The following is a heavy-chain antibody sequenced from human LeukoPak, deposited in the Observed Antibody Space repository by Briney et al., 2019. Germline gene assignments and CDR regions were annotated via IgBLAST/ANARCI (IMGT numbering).Heavy chain of an antibody. CDR3: ARRRTPDYWFDP. CDR1: GGSVTSYY. Sequence: SETLSLTCTVSGGSVTSYYWTWIRQPPGKGLEWIGSMYYSANANYNPSLNSRVSMSVDPSKNQFSLRLSSVTAADTAIYYCARRRTPDYWFDPWGQGTLVTVSS. D-gene: IGHD1-14*01. CDR2: MYYSANA. V-gene: IGHV4-59*08. J-gene: IGHJ5*02.